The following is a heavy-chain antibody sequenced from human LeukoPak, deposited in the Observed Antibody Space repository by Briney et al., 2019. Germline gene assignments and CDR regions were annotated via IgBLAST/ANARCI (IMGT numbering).Heavy chain of an antibody. CDR3: ARQSGGYFDSSDYFISWFDP. CDR2: IYPGDSDI. J-gene: IGHJ5*02. D-gene: IGHD3-22*01. CDR1: GYSFTSYW. Sequence: GESLKISCKGSGYSFTSYWIGWVRQMPGKGLEWMGIIYPGDSDIRYNPSFQGQVIISADKSVSTAYLQWSSLKASDTAMYYCARQSGGYFDSSDYFISWFDPWGQGTLVTVSS. V-gene: IGHV5-51*01.